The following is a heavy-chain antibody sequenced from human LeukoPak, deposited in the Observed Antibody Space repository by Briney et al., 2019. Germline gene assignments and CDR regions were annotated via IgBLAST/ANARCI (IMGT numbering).Heavy chain of an antibody. V-gene: IGHV3-33*01. Sequence: GGPWELSCEAPGLGFSTYAMHWVRKAPGKGLEGVALIWHDASHTFYTDSVKGRFTISRDNSKNTVYLQMNSLGGEDTAVYYCAREIFGSGSYPDYWGQGTLVTVSS. D-gene: IGHD3-10*01. CDR3: AREIFGSGSYPDY. CDR1: GLGFSTYA. J-gene: IGHJ4*02. CDR2: IWHDASHT.